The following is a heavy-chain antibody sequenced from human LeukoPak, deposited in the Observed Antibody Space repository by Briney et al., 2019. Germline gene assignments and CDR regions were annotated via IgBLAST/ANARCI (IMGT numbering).Heavy chain of an antibody. CDR1: RFTFANHA. Sequence: QPGGSLRLSCAASRFTFANHAVSRVRQAPGKGLEWVSAEGSAGGTYYADSVKGRFTISRDYSENTLSLQMNSLRVDDTAVYYCASRTWTGPGYYAFDIWGQGTMVTVSS. CDR2: EGSAGGT. J-gene: IGHJ3*02. D-gene: IGHD3/OR15-3a*01. CDR3: ASRTWTGPGYYAFDI. V-gene: IGHV3-23*01.